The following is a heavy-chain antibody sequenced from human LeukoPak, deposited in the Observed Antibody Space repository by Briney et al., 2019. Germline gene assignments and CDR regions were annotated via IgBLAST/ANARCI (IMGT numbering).Heavy chain of an antibody. CDR2: INPKSGGA. J-gene: IGHJ5*02. V-gene: IGHV1-2*04. Sequence: ASVKVSCKASGYTFTGYYIHWVRQAPGQGLEWMGWINPKSGGAEYAEKFPGWVTMTRDTSISTAYMELNRLRSDDTAVYYCARGYSSGWSPDWFDPWGQGTLVTVSS. CDR3: ARGYSSGWSPDWFDP. CDR1: GYTFTGYY. D-gene: IGHD6-13*01.